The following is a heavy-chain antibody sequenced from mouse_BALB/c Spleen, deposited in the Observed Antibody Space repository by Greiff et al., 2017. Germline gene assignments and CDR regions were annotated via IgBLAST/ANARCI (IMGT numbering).Heavy chain of an antibody. CDR1: GFTFSSFG. V-gene: IGHV5-17*02. CDR2: ISSGSSTI. J-gene: IGHJ3*01. Sequence: EVQRVESGGGLVQPGGSRKLSCAASGFTFSSFGMHWVRQAPEKGLEWVAYISSGSSTIYYADTVKGRFTISRDNPKNTLFLQMTSLRSEDTAMYYCARGYRYDLAYWGQGTLVTVSA. CDR3: ARGYRYDLAY. D-gene: IGHD2-14*01.